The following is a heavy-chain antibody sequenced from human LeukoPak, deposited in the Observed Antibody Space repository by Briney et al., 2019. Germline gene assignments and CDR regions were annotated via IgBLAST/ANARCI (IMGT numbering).Heavy chain of an antibody. CDR2: IRSRANSYAT. CDR3: TRRYCSGGSCYSDY. CDR1: GFTFSDSG. V-gene: IGHV3-73*01. Sequence: GGSLKLSCAASGFTFSDSGMHWVRQASGKGLEWVGRIRSRANSYATAYAASVRGRFTISRDDSKNTAYLQMNSLRTEDTAVYYCTRRYCSGGSCYSDYWGQGPLDSVSS. D-gene: IGHD2-15*01. J-gene: IGHJ4*02.